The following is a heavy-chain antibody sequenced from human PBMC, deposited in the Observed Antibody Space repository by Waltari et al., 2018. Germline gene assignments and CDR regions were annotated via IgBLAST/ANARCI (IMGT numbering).Heavy chain of an antibody. D-gene: IGHD5-12*01. CDR1: GGTFSSYA. J-gene: IGHJ4*02. Sequence: QVQLVQSGAEVKKPGSSVKVSCKASGGTFSSYAISWVRQAPGQGLEWMGRIIPIFGTANYAQKFQGRVTSTADKSTSTAYMELSRLRSDDTAVYYCARVKEYSGYDLVYWGQGTLVIVSS. CDR3: ARVKEYSGYDLVY. V-gene: IGHV1-69*08. CDR2: IIPIFGTA.